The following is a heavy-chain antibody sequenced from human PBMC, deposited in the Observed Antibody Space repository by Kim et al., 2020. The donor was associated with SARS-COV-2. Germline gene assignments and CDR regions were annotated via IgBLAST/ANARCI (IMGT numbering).Heavy chain of an antibody. CDR3: THCYYYGMDV. CDR1: GFTSSDAW. CDR2: ITTKADGGTT. V-gene: IGHV3-15*01. Sequence: GGSLRLSCTASGFTSSDAWMSWVRQAPGKGLEWVGRITTKADGGTTDYAAPMKGRFTISRDDSENTLFLQMNSLKTEDTAVYYCTHCYYYGMDVWGQGTT. J-gene: IGHJ6*02.